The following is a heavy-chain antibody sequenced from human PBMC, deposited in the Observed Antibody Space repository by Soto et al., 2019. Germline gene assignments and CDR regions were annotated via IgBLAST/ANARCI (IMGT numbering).Heavy chain of an antibody. V-gene: IGHV3-53*01. CDR3: ARAGLERASDAFDI. CDR1: GFTVSSNH. J-gene: IGHJ3*02. Sequence: PGGSLRLSCAASGFTVSSNHMSWVRQAPGKGLEWVSVIYSGGSTYYADSVKGRFTISRDNSKNTLYLQMNSLRAEDTAVYYCARAGLERASDAFDIWGQGTMVTVSS. CDR2: IYSGGST. D-gene: IGHD1-1*01.